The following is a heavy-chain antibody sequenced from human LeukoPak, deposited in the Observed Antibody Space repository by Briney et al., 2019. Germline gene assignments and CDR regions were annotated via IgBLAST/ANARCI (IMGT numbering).Heavy chain of an antibody. CDR3: ARDSRAAYCGGDCLDAFDI. J-gene: IGHJ3*02. D-gene: IGHD2-21*02. V-gene: IGHV4-31*03. CDR2: IYYSGST. Sequence: SQTLPLTCTVSGGSISSGGYYWSWIRQHPGKGLEWIGYIYYSGSTYYNPSLKSRVTISVDTSKNQFSLKLSSVTAADTAVYYCARDSRAAYCGGDCLDAFDIWGQGTMVTVSS. CDR1: GGSISSGGYY.